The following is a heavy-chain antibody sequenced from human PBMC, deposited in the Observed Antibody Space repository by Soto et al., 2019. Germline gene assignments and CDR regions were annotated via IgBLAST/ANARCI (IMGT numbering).Heavy chain of an antibody. CDR2: GYHGGNT. V-gene: IGHV4-39*01. CDR3: ARHLSGYGYLYFEY. D-gene: IGHD5-18*01. J-gene: IGHJ4*02. Sequence: QLQLQESGPGLVKPSETQSLTCTVSGGSISSNSYYWAWIRQPPGKGLEWIGSGYHGGNTYYNPSHKSRVTISVDTSTNQFSLKLNSVTAADTAVYYCARHLSGYGYLYFEYWSQGILVTVSS. CDR1: GGSISSNSYY.